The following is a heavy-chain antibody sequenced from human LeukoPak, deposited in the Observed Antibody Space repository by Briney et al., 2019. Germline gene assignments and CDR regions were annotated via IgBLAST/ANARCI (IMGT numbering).Heavy chain of an antibody. CDR2: IRYDGNNK. J-gene: IGHJ4*02. V-gene: IGHV3-30*02. D-gene: IGHD1-14*01. Sequence: PGGSLRLSCGASGFTFSNYGMLWVRQAPGKGLDWVAFIRYDGNNKLYADSVKGRFTISRDNSKNTLYLHINSLRAEDTAVYYCVKDNPLDYWGQGTRVTASS. CDR1: GFTFSNYG. CDR3: VKDNPLDY.